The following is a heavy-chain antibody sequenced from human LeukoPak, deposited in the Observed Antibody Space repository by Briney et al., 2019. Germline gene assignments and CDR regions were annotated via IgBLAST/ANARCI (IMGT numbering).Heavy chain of an antibody. J-gene: IGHJ6*02. D-gene: IGHD6-19*01. CDR1: GFTFSDYY. CDR3: ARAAVAGPGDV. V-gene: IGHV3-11*06. CDR2: ISSSSSYT. Sequence: GGSLRLSCAASGFTFSDYYMSWIRQAPGKGLEWVSYISSSSSYTNYADSVKGRFAISRDNAKNSLFLQMNSLRAEDTAVYYCARAAVAGPGDVWGQGTTVTVSS.